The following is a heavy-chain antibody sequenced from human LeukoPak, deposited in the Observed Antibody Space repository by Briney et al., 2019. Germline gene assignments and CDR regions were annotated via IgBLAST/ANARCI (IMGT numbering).Heavy chain of an antibody. D-gene: IGHD5-18*01. CDR1: GYTFTSYD. Sequence: ASVKVSCKASGYTFTSYDINWVQQATGQGLEWMGWMNPNSGNTGYAQKFQGRVTMTRNTSISTAYMELSSLRSEDTAVYYCARTDTALDNWFDPWGQGTLVTVSS. J-gene: IGHJ5*02. CDR2: MNPNSGNT. V-gene: IGHV1-8*01. CDR3: ARTDTALDNWFDP.